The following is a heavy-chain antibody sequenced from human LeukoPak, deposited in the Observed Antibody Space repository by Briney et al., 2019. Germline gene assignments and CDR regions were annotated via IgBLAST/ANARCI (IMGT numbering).Heavy chain of an antibody. CDR2: ISAYNGNT. CDR1: GYTFTSYG. V-gene: IGHV1-18*01. D-gene: IGHD6-13*01. Sequence: ALVKVPCKASGYTFTSYGISWVRQAPGQGLEWMGWISAYNGNTNYAQKLQGRVTMTTDTSTSTAYMELRSLRSDDTAVYYCARDSRIRGFDYWGQGTLVTVSS. CDR3: ARDSRIRGFDY. J-gene: IGHJ4*02.